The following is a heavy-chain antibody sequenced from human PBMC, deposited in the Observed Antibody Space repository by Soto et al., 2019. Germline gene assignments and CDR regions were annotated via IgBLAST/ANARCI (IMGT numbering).Heavy chain of an antibody. Sequence: EVQLVESGGGLVQPGGSLRLSCAASGFTFSSYWMHWVRQAPGKGLVWVSGINSDGSSTSYADSVKGRFTICRDNAKNXXYLHMNSLRAEDTAVYYCARAVGYCISTSCYGMDVWGQGTAVTVSS. CDR1: GFTFSSYW. J-gene: IGHJ6*02. CDR2: INSDGSST. D-gene: IGHD2-2*01. V-gene: IGHV3-74*01. CDR3: ARAVGYCISTSCYGMDV.